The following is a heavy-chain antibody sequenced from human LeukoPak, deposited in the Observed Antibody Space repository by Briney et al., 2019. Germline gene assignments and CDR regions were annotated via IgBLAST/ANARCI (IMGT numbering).Heavy chain of an antibody. D-gene: IGHD3-22*01. CDR1: GFTFSSYD. CDR2: IGTAGDT. CDR3: ARGRGSSSGNAFDI. J-gene: IGHJ3*02. V-gene: IGHV3-13*01. Sequence: GGSLRLSCAASGFTFSSYDMHWVRQATGKGLEWVSAIGTAGDTYYPGSVKGRFTISRENAKNSLYLQMNSLRAGDTAVYYCARGRGSSSGNAFDIWGQGTVVTVSS.